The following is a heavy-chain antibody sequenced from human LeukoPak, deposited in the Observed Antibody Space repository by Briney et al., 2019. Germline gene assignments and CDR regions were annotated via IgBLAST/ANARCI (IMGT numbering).Heavy chain of an antibody. CDR1: GFTFSSYG. CDR3: ARLIQLVDY. V-gene: IGHV3-48*01. Sequence: GGSLRLSCAASGFTFSSYGMQWVRQAPGKGLEWVSYISSSSSTIYYADSVKGRFTISRDNAKNSLYLQMNSLRAEDTAVYYCARLIQLVDYWGQGTLVTVSS. D-gene: IGHD5-18*01. J-gene: IGHJ4*02. CDR2: ISSSSSTI.